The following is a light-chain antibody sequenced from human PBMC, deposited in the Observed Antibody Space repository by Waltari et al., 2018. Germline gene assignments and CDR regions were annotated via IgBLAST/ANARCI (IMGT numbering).Light chain of an antibody. CDR1: SSDVGGYNY. Sequence: QSALTQPASVSGSPGQSITISCTGTSSDVGGYNYDSWYQQHPGKAPKLMIYDVSNRPSGVSNRFSGSKSDNTASLTISGLQAEDEADYYCSSYTSSSTWVFGRGTKLTVL. CDR3: SSYTSSSTWV. CDR2: DVS. V-gene: IGLV2-14*01. J-gene: IGLJ3*02.